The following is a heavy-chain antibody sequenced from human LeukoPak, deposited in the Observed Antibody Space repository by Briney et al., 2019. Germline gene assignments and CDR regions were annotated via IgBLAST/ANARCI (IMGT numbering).Heavy chain of an antibody. CDR1: GFTFGGYT. CDR2: ISWDSGNI. V-gene: IGHV3-43D*03. CDR3: ARDHDFDARSYPLDY. D-gene: IGHD3-16*02. Sequence: GGSLRLSCAASGFTFGGYTMHWVRQAPGKGLEWVSLISWDSGNIYYADSMKGRFTISRDNSKNYLYLQMNTLRAEDTALYHCARDHDFDARSYPLDYWGQGTLVTVSS. J-gene: IGHJ4*02.